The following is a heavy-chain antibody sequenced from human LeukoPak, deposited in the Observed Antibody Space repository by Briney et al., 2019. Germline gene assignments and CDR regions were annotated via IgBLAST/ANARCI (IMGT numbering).Heavy chain of an antibody. CDR2: ISIIDTNI. J-gene: IGHJ3*02. CDR3: ARGGSSGYNYNAFDI. CDR1: GFTFSGYE. Sequence: GGSLRLSCAASGFTFSGYEMNWVRQAPGKGLEWISYISIIDTNIYYADSVKGRFTISRDNAKNSLYLQMNSLRAEDTAVYYCARGGSSGYNYNAFDIWGQGTIVTVSS. V-gene: IGHV3-48*03. D-gene: IGHD3-22*01.